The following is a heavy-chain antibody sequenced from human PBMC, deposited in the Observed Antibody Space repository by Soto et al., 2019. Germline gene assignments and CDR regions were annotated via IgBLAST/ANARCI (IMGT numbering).Heavy chain of an antibody. CDR3: AKDWVTTRLYFDY. D-gene: IGHD4-4*01. J-gene: IGHJ4*02. CDR2: ISYDGSNK. Sequence: HPGGSLRLSCAASGFTFSSYGMHWVRQAPGKGLEWVAVISYDGSNKYYADSVKGRFTISRDNSKNTLYLQMNSLRAEDTAVYYCAKDWVTTRLYFDYWGQGTLVTVSS. CDR1: GFTFSSYG. V-gene: IGHV3-30*18.